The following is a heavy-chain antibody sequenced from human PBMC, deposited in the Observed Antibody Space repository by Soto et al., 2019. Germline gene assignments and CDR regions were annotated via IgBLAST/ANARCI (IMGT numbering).Heavy chain of an antibody. CDR2: IIPIFGTA. CDR1: GGTFSSYA. CDR3: ARTDYYDSSGSQDY. J-gene: IGHJ4*02. Sequence: SVKVSCKASGGTFSSYAISWVRQAPGQGLEWMGGIIPIFGTANYAQKFQGRVTITADESTSTAYMELSSLRSEDTAVYYCARTDYYDSSGSQDYWGQGTLVTVSS. D-gene: IGHD3-22*01. V-gene: IGHV1-69*13.